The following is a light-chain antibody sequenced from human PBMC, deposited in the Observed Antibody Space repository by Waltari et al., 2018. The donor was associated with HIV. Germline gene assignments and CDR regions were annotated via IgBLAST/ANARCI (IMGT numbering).Light chain of an antibody. V-gene: IGKV4-1*01. J-gene: IGKJ4*01. Sequence: DIVMTQSPDSLAVSLGERATINCKSSPNVWFTSNNRNYLAWYQQKTGHPPKLLIYWASTRESGVPDRFSGGGSGTDFTLTISSLQAEDVAVYYCQQYYSSPLTFGGGTKVEI. CDR3: QQYYSSPLT. CDR1: PNVWFTSNNRNY. CDR2: WAS.